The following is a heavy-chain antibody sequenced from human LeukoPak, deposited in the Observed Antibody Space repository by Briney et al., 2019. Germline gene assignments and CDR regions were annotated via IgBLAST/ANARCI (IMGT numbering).Heavy chain of an antibody. Sequence: ASVKVSCKASGYTFTGYYMHWVRQAPGQGLEWMGRINPNSGGTNYAQKFQGRVTMTRDTSISTAYMELSRLRSDDTAVYYCARVSQGGTLIDYWGQGTLVTVSS. CDR1: GYTFTGYY. J-gene: IGHJ4*02. D-gene: IGHD3-16*01. V-gene: IGHV1-2*06. CDR2: INPNSGGT. CDR3: ARVSQGGTLIDY.